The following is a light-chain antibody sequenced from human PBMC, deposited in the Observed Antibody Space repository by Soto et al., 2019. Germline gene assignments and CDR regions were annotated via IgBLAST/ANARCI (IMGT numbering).Light chain of an antibody. CDR1: QGIGDT. V-gene: IGKV3-15*01. CDR3: QRYNNWPLT. CDR2: DSS. J-gene: IGKJ4*01. Sequence: EIVLTQSPAALSVSPGERVTLSCRASQGIGDTLAWYQQKPGQTPRLLIYDSSTRAIGIPIRFSGSRSGTEFILTINGLQFEDVAVYYCQRYNNWPLTFGGGTKVEIK.